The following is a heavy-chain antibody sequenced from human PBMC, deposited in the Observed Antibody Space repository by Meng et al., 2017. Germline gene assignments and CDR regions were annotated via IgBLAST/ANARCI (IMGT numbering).Heavy chain of an antibody. J-gene: IGHJ1*01. CDR3: ARESRDGYNSY. Sequence: GESLKISCAASGFTVSSNYMSWVRQAPGKGLEWVSVIYSGGSTYYADSVKGRFTISRDNSKNTLYLQMNGLRAEDTAVYYCARESRDGYNSYWGQGTLVTVSS. CDR1: GFTVSSNY. CDR2: IYSGGST. D-gene: IGHD5-24*01. V-gene: IGHV3-66*02.